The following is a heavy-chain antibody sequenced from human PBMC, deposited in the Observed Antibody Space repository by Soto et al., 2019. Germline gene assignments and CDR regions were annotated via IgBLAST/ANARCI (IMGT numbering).Heavy chain of an antibody. CDR3: ATDRWTGALDF. D-gene: IGHD1-1*01. CDR1: GFIFSDYW. V-gene: IGHV3-7*01. CDR2: INTDGSEK. J-gene: IGHJ3*01. Sequence: LRLSCAASGFIFSDYWVTWVRQAPGEGLEGVANINTDGSEKYYVDSVKGRFTNSRDNAKNSLFLQMNNLRDEDTAVYYCATDRWTGALDFRGQGTVVTVSS.